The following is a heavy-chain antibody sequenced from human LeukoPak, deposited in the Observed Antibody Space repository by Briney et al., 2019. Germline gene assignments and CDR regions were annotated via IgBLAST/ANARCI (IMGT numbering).Heavy chain of an antibody. Sequence: GGSLRLSCAASGFTFDDYAMHWVRQAPGKGLEWVSGISWSSGSIGYADSVRGGFTISTDNAKNSLSLQMTSLRAEDTALYYCAKDSGLGIAAAGIPPTLGATDYCGQGTLVTASS. J-gene: IGHJ4*02. CDR1: GFTFDDYA. D-gene: IGHD6-13*01. CDR2: ISWSSGSI. CDR3: AKDSGLGIAAAGIPPTLGATDY. V-gene: IGHV3-9*01.